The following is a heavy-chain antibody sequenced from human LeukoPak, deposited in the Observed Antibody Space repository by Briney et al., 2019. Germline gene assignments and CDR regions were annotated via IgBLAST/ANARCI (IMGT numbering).Heavy chain of an antibody. V-gene: IGHV3-74*01. J-gene: IGHJ5*02. D-gene: IGHD3-10*01. CDR1: GFTFGGYW. Sequence: GGSLRLSCAGSGFTFGGYWMHWVRQAPGKGLVWVSRVDNDGINTIYEDSVKGRFTISRDNSKNTLYLQMNSLRAEDTAVYYCARDINGGWFDPWGQGTLVTVSS. CDR2: VDNDGINT. CDR3: ARDINGGWFDP.